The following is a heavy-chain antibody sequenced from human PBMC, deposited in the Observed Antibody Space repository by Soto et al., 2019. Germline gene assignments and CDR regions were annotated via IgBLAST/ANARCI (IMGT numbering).Heavy chain of an antibody. V-gene: IGHV4-30-4*01. D-gene: IGHD6-13*01. CDR3: ARVSSSWYYFDY. J-gene: IGHJ4*02. CDR1: CGSISSGDYY. CDR2: IYYSGST. Sequence: SETLSLTCTFSCGSISSGDYYWSWIRQPPGKGLEWIGYIYYSGSTYYNPSLKSRVTISVDTSKNQFSLKLSSVTAADTAVYYCARVSSSWYYFDYWGRGTLVTSPQ.